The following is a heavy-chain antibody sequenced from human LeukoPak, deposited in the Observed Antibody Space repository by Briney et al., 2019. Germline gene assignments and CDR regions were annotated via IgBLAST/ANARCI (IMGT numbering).Heavy chain of an antibody. CDR2: VSSSGSTI. J-gene: IGHJ6*02. V-gene: IGHV3-48*03. Sequence: GGSLRLSCAASGFTFSSYEMNWVRQAPGKGLEWVSYVSSSGSTIYYADSVKGRFTISRDNAKNSLYLQMNSLRAEDTAVYYCAGEDRYYYYYGMDVWGQGTTVTVSS. CDR3: AGEDRYYYYYGMDV. CDR1: GFTFSSYE.